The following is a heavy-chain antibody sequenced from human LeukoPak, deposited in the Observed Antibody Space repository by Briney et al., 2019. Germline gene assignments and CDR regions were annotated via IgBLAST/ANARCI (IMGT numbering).Heavy chain of an antibody. CDR1: GFTFSSYE. D-gene: IGHD3-22*01. V-gene: IGHV3-48*03. Sequence: PGGSLRLSCAASGFTFSSYEMNWVRQAPGKGLEWVSYISSSGSTIYYADSVKGRFTISRDNAKNSLYLQMNSLRAEDTAVYYCARFRHYYDSSGYYWRAFDIWGQGTMVTVSS. CDR2: ISSSGSTI. CDR3: ARFRHYYDSSGYYWRAFDI. J-gene: IGHJ3*02.